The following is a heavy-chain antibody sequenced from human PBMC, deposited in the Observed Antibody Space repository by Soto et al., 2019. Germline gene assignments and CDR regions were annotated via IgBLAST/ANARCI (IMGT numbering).Heavy chain of an antibody. J-gene: IGHJ4*02. CDR1: GGSFSSSSYY. Sequence: SETLSLTCTVSGGSFSSSSYYWGWIRQPPGKGLEWIGSIYYSGSTYYKPSLKSRVTMSVDPSKNQFSLKLISVTAADTAVYYCARHWITMVRGVCHFDYWGQGTLVTVSS. CDR3: ARHWITMVRGVCHFDY. V-gene: IGHV4-39*01. CDR2: IYYSGST. D-gene: IGHD3-10*01.